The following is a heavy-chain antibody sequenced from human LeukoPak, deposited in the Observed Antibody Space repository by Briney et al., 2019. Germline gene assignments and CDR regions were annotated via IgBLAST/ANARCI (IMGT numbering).Heavy chain of an antibody. J-gene: IGHJ4*02. Sequence: SETLSLTCTVSGGSISSGSYYWSWIRQPAGKGLEWIGRIYTSGSTNYNPSLKSRVTISVDTSKNQFSLKLSSVTAADTAVYYCARAGNSVYGYFDYWGQGTLVTVSS. D-gene: IGHD4-23*01. CDR2: IYTSGST. V-gene: IGHV4-61*02. CDR1: GGSISSGSYY. CDR3: ARAGNSVYGYFDY.